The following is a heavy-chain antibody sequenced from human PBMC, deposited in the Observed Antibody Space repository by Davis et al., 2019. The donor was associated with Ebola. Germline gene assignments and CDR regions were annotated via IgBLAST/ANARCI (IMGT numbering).Heavy chain of an antibody. CDR3: AKGGGDYFSDFDY. CDR2: ISYDGSNK. Sequence: PGGSLRLSCAASGFTFSSYGMHWVRQAPGKGLEWVAVISYDGSNKYYADSVKGRFTISRDNSKNTLYLQMNSLRAEDTAVYYCAKGGGDYFSDFDYWGQGTLVTVSS. V-gene: IGHV3-30*18. CDR1: GFTFSSYG. D-gene: IGHD4-17*01. J-gene: IGHJ4*02.